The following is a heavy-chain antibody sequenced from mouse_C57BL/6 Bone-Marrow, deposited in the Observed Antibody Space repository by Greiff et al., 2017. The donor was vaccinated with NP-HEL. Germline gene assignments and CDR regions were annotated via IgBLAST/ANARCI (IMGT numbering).Heavy chain of an antibody. D-gene: IGHD2-4*01. CDR2: INPGSGGT. J-gene: IGHJ2*01. CDR1: GYAFTNYL. V-gene: IGHV1-54*01. Sequence: VQLQQSGAELVRPGTSVKVSCKASGYAFTNYLIEWVKQRPGQGLEWIGVINPGSGGTNYNEKFKGKATLTADKSSSTAYMQLSSLTSEDSAVYFCARGEKYWGLRRLDCWGQGTTLTGSS. CDR3: ARGEKYWGLRRLDC.